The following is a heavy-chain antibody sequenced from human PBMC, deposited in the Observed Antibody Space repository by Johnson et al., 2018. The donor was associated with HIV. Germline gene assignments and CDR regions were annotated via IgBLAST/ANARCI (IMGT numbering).Heavy chain of an antibody. CDR3: AKDSDRYYYGSGDAFDI. D-gene: IGHD3-10*01. Sequence: QLVESGGGMVQPGRSLRLSCAATGFIFNDYALHWVRQAPGKGLEWVSGISWNSGSKDYADSVKGRFTISRDNAKNSLYLQMNSLRPEDTALYFCAKDSDRYYYGSGDAFDIWGRGTMVTVSS. J-gene: IGHJ3*02. CDR2: ISWNSGSK. CDR1: GFIFNDYA. V-gene: IGHV3-9*01.